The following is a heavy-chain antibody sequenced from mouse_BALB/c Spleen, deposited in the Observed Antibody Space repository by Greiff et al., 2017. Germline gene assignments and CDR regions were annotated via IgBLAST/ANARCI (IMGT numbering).Heavy chain of an antibody. CDR1: GFTFSSSY. D-gene: IGHD2-10*01. V-gene: IGHV1-55*01. CDR3: ARHSYYGNYAFAY. CDR2: IYAGTGGT. Sequence: VHLVESGAELVKPGASVKLSCKTSGFTFSSSYISWLKQKPGQSLEWIAWIYAGTGGTSYNQKFTGKAKLTVDTSSSTAYMQFSSLTTEDSAIYYCARHSYYGNYAFAYWGQGTLVTVSA. J-gene: IGHJ3*01.